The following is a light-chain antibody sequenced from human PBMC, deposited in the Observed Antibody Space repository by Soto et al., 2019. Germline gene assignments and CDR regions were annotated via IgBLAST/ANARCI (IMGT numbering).Light chain of an antibody. V-gene: IGKV3-11*02. CDR2: DAS. CDR1: PSVSSY. Sequence: EIVLTQSPATLSLSPGDKATLSCRASPSVSSYLAWYPQKTGQAPRLLMYDASIRATGIPARFSGTGSERDFTLTITSLEPEDFAVYYCQQRSNWPWTFGQGTKVEIK. CDR3: QQRSNWPWT. J-gene: IGKJ1*01.